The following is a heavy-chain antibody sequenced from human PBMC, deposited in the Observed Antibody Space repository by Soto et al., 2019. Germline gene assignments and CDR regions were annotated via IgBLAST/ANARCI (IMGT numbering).Heavy chain of an antibody. Sequence: EVQLVQSGAEVKKPGESLRISCKGSGYSFTSHWISWVRQMPGKGLEWMGRIDPSDSYTSYSPSFQGHVTISADKSISTVYLQWSSLKASDTATYYCARGDIALSYWYFDLWGRGTLVTVSS. CDR3: ARGDIALSYWYFDL. D-gene: IGHD2-8*01. J-gene: IGHJ2*01. V-gene: IGHV5-10-1*01. CDR1: GYSFTSHW. CDR2: IDPSDSYT.